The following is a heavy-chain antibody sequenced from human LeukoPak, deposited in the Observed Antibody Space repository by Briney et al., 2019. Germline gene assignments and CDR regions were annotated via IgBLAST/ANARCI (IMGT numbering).Heavy chain of an antibody. CDR3: ARGAYSSGWYPSDY. J-gene: IGHJ4*02. CDR1: GFTFSSYA. Sequence: GGSLRLSCAASGFTFSSYAMSWVRQAPGKGLEWVSVIYSGGSTYYADSVKGRFTISRHNSKNTLYLQMNSLRAEDTAVYYCARGAYSSGWYPSDYWGQGTLVTVSS. CDR2: IYSGGST. D-gene: IGHD6-19*01. V-gene: IGHV3-53*04.